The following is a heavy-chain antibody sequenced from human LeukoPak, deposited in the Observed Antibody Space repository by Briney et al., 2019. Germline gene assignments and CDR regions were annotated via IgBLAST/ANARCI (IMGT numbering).Heavy chain of an antibody. D-gene: IGHD2-21*02. V-gene: IGHV3-64*01. CDR2: ISSNGGST. Sequence: PGGSLRLSCAASGFTFSSYAMSWVRQAPGKGLEWVSAISSNGGSTYYANSVKGRFTISRDNSKNTLYLQMGSLRAEDMAVYYCASGYCGGDCLEYFQHWGQGTLVTVSS. J-gene: IGHJ1*01. CDR1: GFTFSSYA. CDR3: ASGYCGGDCLEYFQH.